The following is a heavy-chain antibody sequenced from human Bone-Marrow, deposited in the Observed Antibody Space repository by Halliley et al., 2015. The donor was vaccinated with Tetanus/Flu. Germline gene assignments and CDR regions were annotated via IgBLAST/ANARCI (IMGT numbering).Heavy chain of an antibody. J-gene: IGHJ3*02. CDR3: ARGLRSALDI. Sequence: TLSLTCAISGDSFSNNDAAWNWIRQSPSRGLEWLGRTYYRSKWYNDYAVSVKSRITIDPDTSKNQFSLQLNSVTPEDTAVYYCARGLRSALDIWGQGTMVTFSS. CDR2: TYYRSKWYN. V-gene: IGHV6-1*01. CDR1: GDSFSNNDAA.